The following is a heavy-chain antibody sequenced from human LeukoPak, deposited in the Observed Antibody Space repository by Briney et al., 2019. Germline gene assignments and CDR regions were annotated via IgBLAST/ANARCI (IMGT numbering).Heavy chain of an antibody. Sequence: SQTLSLTCTVSGGSISGGSYYWSWIRQPAGKGLEWIGRIYTSGSTNYNPSLKSRVTISVDTSKNQFSLKLSSVTAADTAVYYCARDLVPGVFDYWGQGTLVTVSS. CDR1: GGSISGGSYY. J-gene: IGHJ4*02. CDR2: IYTSGST. D-gene: IGHD3-10*01. CDR3: ARDLVPGVFDY. V-gene: IGHV4-61*02.